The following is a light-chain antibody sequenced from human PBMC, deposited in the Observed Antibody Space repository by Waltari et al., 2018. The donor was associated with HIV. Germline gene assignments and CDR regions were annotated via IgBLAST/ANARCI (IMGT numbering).Light chain of an antibody. CDR3: QQYYSDPYT. J-gene: IGKJ2*01. Sequence: DIQMTQSPSTLSASVGTRVTITCRASQTISSRLAWYQQKPGKAPRLLIYKASDLETGVPSTFSGSGSGTEFTLTISSLQPDDFASYYCQQYYSDPYTFGQGTKLEIK. CDR2: KAS. CDR1: QTISSR. V-gene: IGKV1-5*03.